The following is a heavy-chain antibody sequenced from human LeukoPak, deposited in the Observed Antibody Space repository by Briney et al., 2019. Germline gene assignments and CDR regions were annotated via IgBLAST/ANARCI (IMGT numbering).Heavy chain of an antibody. CDR1: GFTFSSYW. D-gene: IGHD6-6*01. Sequence: GGSLRLSCAASGFTFSSYWMSRVRQAPGKGLEWVANIKQDGSEKYYVDSVKGRFTISRDNAKNSLYLQMNSLRAEDTAVYYCARARSSSSSDTYYYYYYMDVWGKGTTVTVSS. J-gene: IGHJ6*03. CDR3: ARARSSSSSDTYYYYYYMDV. CDR2: IKQDGSEK. V-gene: IGHV3-7*01.